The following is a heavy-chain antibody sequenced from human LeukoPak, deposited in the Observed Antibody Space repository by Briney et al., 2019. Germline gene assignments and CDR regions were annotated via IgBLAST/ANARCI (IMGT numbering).Heavy chain of an antibody. CDR1: GGTFSSYA. J-gene: IGHJ6*03. CDR3: ARDMNPDYDFWSGYYTQDPYYYYMDV. Sequence: SVKVSCKASGGTFSSYAFSWVRQAPGQGLEWMGGIIPIFGTANYAQKFQGRVTITADESTSTAYMELSSLRSEDTAVYYCARDMNPDYDFWSGYYTQDPYYYYMDVWGKGTTVTVSS. V-gene: IGHV1-69*01. D-gene: IGHD3-3*01. CDR2: IIPIFGTA.